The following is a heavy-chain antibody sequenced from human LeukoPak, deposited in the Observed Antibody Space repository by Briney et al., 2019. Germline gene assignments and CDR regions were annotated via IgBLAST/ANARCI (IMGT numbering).Heavy chain of an antibody. CDR3: ARDLYDSGAYSSPIDY. V-gene: IGHV3-21*01. CDR2: ISSSSSYI. D-gene: IGHD3-22*01. J-gene: IGHJ4*02. CDR1: GFTLSSHS. Sequence: GGSLRLSCAAYGFTLSSHSMNWVRQAPGKGLEWVSSISSSSSYIHSADSVKGRFTISRDDAKNSLYLQMNSLRAEDTAVYYCARDLYDSGAYSSPIDYWGQGTLVTVSS.